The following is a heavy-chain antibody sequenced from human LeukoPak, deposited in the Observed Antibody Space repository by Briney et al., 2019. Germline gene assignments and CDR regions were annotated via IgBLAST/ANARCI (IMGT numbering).Heavy chain of an antibody. D-gene: IGHD3-22*01. J-gene: IGHJ4*02. Sequence: PGGSLRLSCAASGFTFNYYGLHWVRQAPGKGLEWVAVIWYDGSKKYYADSVKGRFTISRDSPKNTLYLQMNSLKAEDTAVYYCARVDSSGYYFDYWGQGPLVTVSS. CDR2: IWYDGSKK. CDR1: GFTFNYYG. V-gene: IGHV3-33*03. CDR3: ARVDSSGYYFDY.